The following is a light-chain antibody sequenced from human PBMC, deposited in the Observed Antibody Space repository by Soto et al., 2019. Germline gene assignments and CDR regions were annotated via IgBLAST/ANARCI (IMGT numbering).Light chain of an antibody. CDR2: TVS. V-gene: IGKV1-39*01. CDR1: QSVSSY. Sequence: DIQMTQSPSPLSASVGDRVDITCRTSQSVSSYLNWYQQKPGKAPNLLIYTVSNLQSGVSSRFTGSGSGTDFTLTISSLQPEDFGTYFCQQSYSTPWTFAQGTKVEIK. J-gene: IGKJ1*01. CDR3: QQSYSTPWT.